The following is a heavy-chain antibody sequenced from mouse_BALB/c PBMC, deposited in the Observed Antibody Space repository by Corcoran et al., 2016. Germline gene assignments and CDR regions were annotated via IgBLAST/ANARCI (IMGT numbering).Heavy chain of an antibody. CDR1: GFNIKDYY. D-gene: IGHD2-1*01. CDR3: ARNGNFDY. Sequence: EVQLQQSGAELVRPGALVKLSCKASGFNIKDYYMHWVKQRPEQGLEWIGWIDPENGNTIYDPKFQGKASITADTSSNTAYLQLSSLTSEDTAVYYCARNGNFDYWDQGTTLTVSS. V-gene: IGHV14-1*02. CDR2: IDPENGNT. J-gene: IGHJ2*01.